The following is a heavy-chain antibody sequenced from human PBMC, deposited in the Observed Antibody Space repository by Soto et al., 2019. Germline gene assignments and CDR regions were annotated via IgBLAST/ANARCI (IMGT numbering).Heavy chain of an antibody. D-gene: IGHD2-15*01. CDR2: ISSSGSTI. CDR1: GFTFSGYY. J-gene: IGHJ3*02. V-gene: IGHV3-11*01. Sequence: GGSLRLSCAASGFTFSGYYMSWIRQAPGKGLEWVSYISSSGSTIYYSDSVKGRFTISRDNAKNSLYLQMNSLRAEDQAEHYFARDAGILAARSAFDIWGQGTMVTVSS. CDR3: ARDAGILAARSAFDI.